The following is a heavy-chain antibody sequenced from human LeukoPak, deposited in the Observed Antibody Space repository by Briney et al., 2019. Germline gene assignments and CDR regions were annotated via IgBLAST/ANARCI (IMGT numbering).Heavy chain of an antibody. J-gene: IGHJ4*02. CDR1: GGSISSYY. D-gene: IGHD3-3*01. CDR2: IYYSGST. V-gene: IGHV4-59*08. Sequence: SETLSLTCTVSGGSISSYYWSWIRQPPGKGLEWIGYIYYSGSTNYNPSLKSQVTISVDTSKNQFSLKLSSVTAADTAVYYCARHNDFWSGYPDYWGQGTLVTVSS. CDR3: ARHNDFWSGYPDY.